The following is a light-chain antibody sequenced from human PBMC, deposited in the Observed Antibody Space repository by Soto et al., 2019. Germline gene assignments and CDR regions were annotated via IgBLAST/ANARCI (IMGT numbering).Light chain of an antibody. CDR2: GSS. J-gene: IGKJ4*01. Sequence: EIVLTQSPGTLSLSPGERATLSCRASQSVSSSFLACYQQKRDQAPRLLIYGSSSRATGIPDRFSGSVSGTDFPLTISRLEAEDVAVYYCQQYGSSPLTFGGGTKLEIK. CDR1: QSVSSSF. CDR3: QQYGSSPLT. V-gene: IGKV3-20*01.